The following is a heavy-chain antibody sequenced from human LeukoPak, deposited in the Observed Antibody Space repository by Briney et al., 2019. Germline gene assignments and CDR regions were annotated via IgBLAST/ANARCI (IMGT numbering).Heavy chain of an antibody. D-gene: IGHD3-3*01. CDR1: GFTFSSHA. CDR2: ITGSGAST. CDR3: AKDGGGSLEWLPPMDV. V-gene: IGHV3-23*01. Sequence: GGSLRLSCAASGFTFSSHAMGWVRQAPGKGLEWVSSITGSGASTYYGDSGKGRFTISRDNSKNTLYLQMNRLRAEDTAVYYCAKDGGGSLEWLPPMDVWGQGTTVTVSS. J-gene: IGHJ6*02.